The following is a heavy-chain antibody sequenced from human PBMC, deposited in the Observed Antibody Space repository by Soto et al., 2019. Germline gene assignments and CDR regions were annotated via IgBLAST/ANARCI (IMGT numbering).Heavy chain of an antibody. Sequence: PGGSLRLSCAASGFTFSSYSMNWVRQAPGKGLEWVSYISSSSTIYYADSVKGRFTISRDNAKNSLYLQMNSLRAEDTAVYYCARDLWDIVVVPAAIDFDYWGQGTLVTVSS. J-gene: IGHJ4*02. V-gene: IGHV3-48*01. CDR2: ISSSSTI. D-gene: IGHD2-2*01. CDR3: ARDLWDIVVVPAAIDFDY. CDR1: GFTFSSYS.